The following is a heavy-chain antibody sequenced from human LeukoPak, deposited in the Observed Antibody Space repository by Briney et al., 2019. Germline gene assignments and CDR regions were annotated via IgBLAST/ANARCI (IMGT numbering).Heavy chain of an antibody. D-gene: IGHD2-15*01. CDR1: GGSISPYY. CDR2: IYYSGST. CDR3: ARDVNCSGNICYDS. Sequence: PSETLSLTCTVSGGSISPYYWNWIRQPPGKGLEWIGYIYYSGSTNYNPSLKSRVTISLDMSKNQFSLKLSSVTAADTAIYYCARDVNCSGNICYDSWGQGTLVTVSS. V-gene: IGHV4-59*01. J-gene: IGHJ4*02.